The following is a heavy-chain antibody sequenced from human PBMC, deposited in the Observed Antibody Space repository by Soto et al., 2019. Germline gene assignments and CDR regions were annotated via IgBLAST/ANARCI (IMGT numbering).Heavy chain of an antibody. CDR2: ISSSSSTI. D-gene: IGHD5-12*01. Sequence: GGSLRLSCAASGFTFSSYSMNWVRQAPGKGLEWVSYISSSSSTIYYADSVKGRFTISRDNAKNSLYLQMNSLGAEDTAMYYCARDERLRFDYWGQGTLVTVSS. CDR1: GFTFSSYS. J-gene: IGHJ4*02. V-gene: IGHV3-48*01. CDR3: ARDERLRFDY.